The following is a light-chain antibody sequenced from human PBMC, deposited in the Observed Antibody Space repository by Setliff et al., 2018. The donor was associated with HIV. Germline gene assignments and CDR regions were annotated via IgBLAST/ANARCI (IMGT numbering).Light chain of an antibody. Sequence: QSALAQPASVSGSPGQSITISCTGTSSDVGASNYVSWYQQHPGKAPKLMIYEVNNRPSGVSNRFSGSKSGNTASLTISGLQADDEADYYCCSYAGSRIFYVFGTGTKVTVL. V-gene: IGLV2-14*01. CDR3: CSYAGSRIFYV. CDR2: EVN. CDR1: SSDVGASNY. J-gene: IGLJ1*01.